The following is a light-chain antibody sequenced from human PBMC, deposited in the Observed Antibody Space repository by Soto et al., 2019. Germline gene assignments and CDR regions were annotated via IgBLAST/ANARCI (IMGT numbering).Light chain of an antibody. CDR2: AAS. CDR1: QNIPGY. Sequence: DIQMTQSPSSLSASVGHRVTITCRASQNIPGYLSWYQHKPGKAPKLLIYAASSLQSGVPSRFSGSGSGTDFTLTISSLQPEDFATYYCQQYYSYPWTFGQGTKVEIK. V-gene: IGKV1-39*01. J-gene: IGKJ1*01. CDR3: QQYYSYPWT.